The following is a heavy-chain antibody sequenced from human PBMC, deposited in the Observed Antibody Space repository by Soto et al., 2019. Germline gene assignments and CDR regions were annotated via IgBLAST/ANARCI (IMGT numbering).Heavy chain of an antibody. CDR2: VKSKADGGTA. CDR3: NSYPDFWGGHTPL. Sequence: EVQLVESGGGLVQPGGSLRLSCAASGFSITNTWMHWVRQAPGKGLEWVGRVKSKADGGTADYAAPVKGRFTVSRDDSKNTQYLQTNSLKMEATAVYYCNSYPDFWGGHTPLWGQGTLVTVSS. CDR1: GFSITNTW. V-gene: IGHV3-15*07. J-gene: IGHJ4*02. D-gene: IGHD3-3*01.